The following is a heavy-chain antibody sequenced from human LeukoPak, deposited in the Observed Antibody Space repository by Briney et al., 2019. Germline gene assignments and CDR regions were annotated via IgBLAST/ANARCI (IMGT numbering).Heavy chain of an antibody. CDR2: ISWNSGSI. D-gene: IGHD6-13*01. J-gene: IGHJ4*02. CDR3: AKDMSLSGSSSDIFDY. Sequence: GGSLRLSCAASGSTLDDYAMHWVRQAPGKGLEWVSGISWNSGSIGYADSVKGRFTISRDNAKNSLYLQMNSLRAEDTALYYCAKDMSLSGSSSDIFDYWGQETLVTVSS. CDR1: GSTLDDYA. V-gene: IGHV3-9*01.